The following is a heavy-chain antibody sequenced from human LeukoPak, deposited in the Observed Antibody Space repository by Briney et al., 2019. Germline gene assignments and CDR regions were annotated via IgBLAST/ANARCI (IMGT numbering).Heavy chain of an antibody. J-gene: IGHJ4*02. CDR1: GYTFTSYG. D-gene: IGHD4-17*01. CDR2: ISAYNGNT. CDR3: ARDNDYGDYVKRGYDY. Sequence: GASVKVSCKASGYTFTSYGISWVRQAPGQGLEWMGWISAYNGNTNYAQKPQGRVTMTTETSTSTAYMELRSLRSDDMAVYYCARDNDYGDYVKRGYDYWGQGTLVTVSS. V-gene: IGHV1-18*03.